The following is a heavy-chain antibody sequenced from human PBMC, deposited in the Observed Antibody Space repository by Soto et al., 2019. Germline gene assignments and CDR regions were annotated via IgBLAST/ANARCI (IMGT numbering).Heavy chain of an antibody. Sequence: SAPLALTCSVSGGSIGGSYWSWSRQSPGKGLEWLGYVYYTGSTNYSPSLRSRVSISVDTSKNEFSLRLSSVTAADTAVYFCARSVAVPGAHIDYWGQGTQVTVSS. CDR1: GGSIGGSY. J-gene: IGHJ4*02. V-gene: IGHV4-59*01. CDR2: VYYTGST. CDR3: ARSVAVPGAHIDY. D-gene: IGHD6-19*01.